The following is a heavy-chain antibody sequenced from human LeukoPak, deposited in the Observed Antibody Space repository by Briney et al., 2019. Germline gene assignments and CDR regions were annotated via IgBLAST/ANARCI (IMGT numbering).Heavy chain of an antibody. Sequence: GGSLRLSCAASGFTFSGSALHWVRQASGKGLEWVGRIRSTANGYATAYAASVKGRFTISRDDSKNTAYLQMDSLKTEDTAVYYCTGNYYGSGRYADFDYWGQGTLVTVS. D-gene: IGHD3-10*01. CDR3: TGNYYGSGRYADFDY. J-gene: IGHJ4*02. CDR2: IRSTANGYAT. V-gene: IGHV3-73*01. CDR1: GFTFSGSA.